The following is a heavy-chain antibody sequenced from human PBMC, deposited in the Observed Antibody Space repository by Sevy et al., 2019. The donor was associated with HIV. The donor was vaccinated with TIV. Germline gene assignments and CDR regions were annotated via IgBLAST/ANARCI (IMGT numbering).Heavy chain of an antibody. CDR1: GFIFEVFA. J-gene: IGHJ4*02. D-gene: IGHD6-19*01. Sequence: GGSLRLSFAVSGFIFEVFAMHWVRQVPGRGLEWVAHITWNSGNIDYAGSVKGRFTISRDNAKRSLYLEMNSLTGEDTAFYYCAKGRKAGSSATYFDSWGQGTMVTVSS. CDR3: AKGRKAGSSATYFDS. V-gene: IGHV3-9*01. CDR2: ITWNSGNI.